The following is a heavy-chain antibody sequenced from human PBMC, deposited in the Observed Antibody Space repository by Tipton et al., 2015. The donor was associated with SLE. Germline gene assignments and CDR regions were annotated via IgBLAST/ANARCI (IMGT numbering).Heavy chain of an antibody. V-gene: IGHV4-38-2*01. CDR3: AADYGDYADPLGY. CDR2: IYHSGIT. Sequence: TLSLTCAVSGYSISSGYYWGWIRQPPGKGLEWIGSIYHSGITYYNPSLKSRVTISVDTSKNQFSLKLSSVTAADTAVYYCAADYGDYADPLGYWGQGTLVTVSS. J-gene: IGHJ4*02. CDR1: GYSISSGYY. D-gene: IGHD4-17*01.